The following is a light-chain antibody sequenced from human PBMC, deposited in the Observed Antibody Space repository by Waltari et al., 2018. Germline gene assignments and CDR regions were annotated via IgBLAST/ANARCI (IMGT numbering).Light chain of an antibody. CDR1: SSNIGANY. CDR3: AAWDDTLSHWV. CDR2: SNT. Sequence: QSVLTQPPSASGTPGQRVTISCSGSSSNIGANYVYWYQHLPGTAPKLLIFSNTRRPSGVRDRFSGSKSGPSASLAISGLRSEDEGEYYGAAWDDTLSHWVFGGGTKLTVL. V-gene: IGLV1-47*01. J-gene: IGLJ3*02.